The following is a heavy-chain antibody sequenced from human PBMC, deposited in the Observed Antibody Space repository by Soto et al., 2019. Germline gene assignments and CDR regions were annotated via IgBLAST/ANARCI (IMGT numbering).Heavy chain of an antibody. CDR2: ISYDGSNK. CDR1: GFTFSSYG. D-gene: IGHD3-22*01. V-gene: IGHV3-30*18. CDR3: AKDGPYDTTLGAFDI. J-gene: IGHJ3*02. Sequence: GGSLRLACAASGFTFSSYGMHWVRQAPGKGLEWVAVISYDGSNKYYADSVKGRFTISRDNSKNTLYPQMNSLRAEDTAVYYCAKDGPYDTTLGAFDIWGQGTMVTVSS.